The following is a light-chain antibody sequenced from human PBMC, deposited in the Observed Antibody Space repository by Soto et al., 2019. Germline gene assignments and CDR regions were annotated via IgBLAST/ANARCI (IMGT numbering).Light chain of an antibody. CDR3: QQTYSTPPA. CDR2: AAS. V-gene: IGKV1-39*01. CDR1: QTISNY. Sequence: DIQMTQSPSSLSASVGDRVTITCRASQTISNYLNWYQQKPGKAPNLLIYAASDLESGVPSRFSGSGSGTDFTLTISSLQPEDFATYYCQQTYSTPPAFGQGTRLEIK. J-gene: IGKJ5*01.